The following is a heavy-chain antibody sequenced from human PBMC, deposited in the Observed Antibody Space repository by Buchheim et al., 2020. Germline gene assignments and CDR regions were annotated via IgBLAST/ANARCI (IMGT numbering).Heavy chain of an antibody. CDR3: ARDLTGGSGWSPGEFDY. Sequence: QVQLQESGPGLVKPSETLSLTCSVSGDSISSYYWNWIRQPPGKGLEWIGFIHYSGSTTYNPSLKSRVTMSVDTSKNQFSLKLSSVTAADTAVYYCARDLTGGSGWSPGEFDYWGQGTL. D-gene: IGHD6-19*01. J-gene: IGHJ4*02. CDR2: IHYSGST. CDR1: GDSISSYY. V-gene: IGHV4-59*01.